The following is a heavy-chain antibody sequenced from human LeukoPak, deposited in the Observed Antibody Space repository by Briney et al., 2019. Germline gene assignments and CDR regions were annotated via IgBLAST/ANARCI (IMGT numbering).Heavy chain of an antibody. V-gene: IGHV3-74*01. CDR2: INNDGSTT. CDR3: AAGGTYGSGS. Sequence: GGSLRLSCAASGFTFANTWMHRVRQAPGKGLVWVSLINNDGSTTNYADSVKGRFTISRDNAKNTVYLQMNSLRAEDTAVYYCAAGGTYGSGSWGQGTLATVSS. D-gene: IGHD3-10*01. CDR1: GFTFANTW. J-gene: IGHJ4*02.